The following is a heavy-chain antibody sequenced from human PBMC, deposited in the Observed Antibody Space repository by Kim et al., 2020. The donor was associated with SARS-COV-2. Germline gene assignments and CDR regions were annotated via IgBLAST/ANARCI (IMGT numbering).Heavy chain of an antibody. D-gene: IGHD2-2*01. J-gene: IGHJ3*02. CDR3: ARYCSSATCHGAFDI. V-gene: IGHV4-34*04. Sequence: PALKNRATISVDTSNNQFSLKLTSVTAADTAIYYCARYCSSATCHGAFDIWGQGTMVTVSS.